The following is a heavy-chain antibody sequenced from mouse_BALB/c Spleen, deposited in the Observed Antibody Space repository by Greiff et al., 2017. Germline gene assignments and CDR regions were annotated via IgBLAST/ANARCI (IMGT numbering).Heavy chain of an antibody. CDR2: ISYSGST. CDR1: GDSITSGY. V-gene: IGHV3-8*02. J-gene: IGHJ2*01. D-gene: IGHD1-2*01. CDR3: ARGFTTAFSFDY. Sequence: VHVKQSGPSLVKPSQTLSLTCSVTGDSITSGYWNWIRKFPGNKLEYMGYISYSGSTYYNPSLKSRISITRDTSKNQYYLQLNSVTTEDTATYYCARGFTTAFSFDYWGQGTTLTVSS.